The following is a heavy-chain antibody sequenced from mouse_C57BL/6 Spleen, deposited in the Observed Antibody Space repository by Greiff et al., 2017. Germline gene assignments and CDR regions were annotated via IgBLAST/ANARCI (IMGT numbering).Heavy chain of an antibody. CDR3: ARSDYDGSSLYWYFDV. Sequence: VQLQQPGAELVMPGASVKLSCKASGYTFTSYWMHWVKQRPGQGLEWIGEIDPSDSYTNYNQKFKGKSTLTVDKSSSTAYMQLSSLTSEDSAVYYCARSDYDGSSLYWYFDVWGTGTTVTVSS. CDR2: IDPSDSYT. V-gene: IGHV1-69*01. J-gene: IGHJ1*03. CDR1: GYTFTSYW. D-gene: IGHD1-1*01.